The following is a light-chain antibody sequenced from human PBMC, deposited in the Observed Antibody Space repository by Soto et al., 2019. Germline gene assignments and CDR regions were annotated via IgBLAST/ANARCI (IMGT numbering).Light chain of an antibody. CDR2: EVS. Sequence: QPVLTQPPSASGSPGQSVTISCTGTSSDVGGYNYVSWYQQHPGKVPKLMIYEVSKRPSGVPDRFSGSKSGNTASLTVSGLQAEDEADYYCSSYAGSNAYVFGTGTKLTVL. CDR3: SSYAGSNAYV. V-gene: IGLV2-8*01. J-gene: IGLJ1*01. CDR1: SSDVGGYNY.